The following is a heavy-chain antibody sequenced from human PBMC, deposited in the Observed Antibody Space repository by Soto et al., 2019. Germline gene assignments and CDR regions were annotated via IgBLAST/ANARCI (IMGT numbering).Heavy chain of an antibody. Sequence: GGSLRLSCAASGFTFSSYAMHWVRQAPGKGLEWVAVISYDGSNKYYADSVKGRFTISRDNSKNTLYLQMNSLRAEDTAVYYCARDREIAAAGTFCLDYWGQGTLVTVSS. D-gene: IGHD6-13*01. CDR1: GFTFSSYA. V-gene: IGHV3-30-3*01. CDR2: ISYDGSNK. CDR3: ARDREIAAAGTFCLDY. J-gene: IGHJ4*02.